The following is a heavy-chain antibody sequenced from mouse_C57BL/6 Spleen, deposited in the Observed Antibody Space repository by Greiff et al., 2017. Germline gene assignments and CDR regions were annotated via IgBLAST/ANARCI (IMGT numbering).Heavy chain of an antibody. Sequence: QVQLQQPGAELVRPGSSVKLSCKASGYTFTSYWMDWVKQRPGQGLEWIGNIYPSDIETHYNQKFKDKATLTVDTSSSTAYMQLSSLTSEDSAVYYCAGGDYDGSGFAYWGQGTMVTVSA. J-gene: IGHJ3*01. CDR3: AGGDYDGSGFAY. D-gene: IGHD2-4*01. V-gene: IGHV1-61*01. CDR2: IYPSDIET. CDR1: GYTFTSYW.